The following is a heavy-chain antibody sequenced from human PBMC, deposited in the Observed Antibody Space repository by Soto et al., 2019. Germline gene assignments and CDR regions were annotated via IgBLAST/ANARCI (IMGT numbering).Heavy chain of an antibody. CDR3: AKRGGYSGYDWASGLTYFDY. D-gene: IGHD5-12*01. Sequence: GGSLRLSCAASGFTFSSYAMSWVRQAPGKGLEWVSAISGSGGSTYYADSVKGRFTISRDNSKNTLYLQMNSLRAEDTAVYYCAKRGGYSGYDWASGLTYFDYWGQGTLVTVSS. J-gene: IGHJ4*02. CDR1: GFTFSSYA. CDR2: ISGSGGST. V-gene: IGHV3-23*01.